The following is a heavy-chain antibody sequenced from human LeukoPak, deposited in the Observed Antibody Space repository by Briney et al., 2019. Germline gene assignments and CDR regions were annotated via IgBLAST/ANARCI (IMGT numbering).Heavy chain of an antibody. CDR3: ARAGLVDY. Sequence: GASVKVSCKASGYRFTSYYIHWVRQAPGQGLEWMGIFNPFDVTTTYAQNFQGRVTMTRDMSTSTVYMEMSSLRSDDTAVYYCARAGLVDYWGQGTLVTVSS. CDR1: GYRFTSYY. V-gene: IGHV1-46*01. D-gene: IGHD3-10*01. CDR2: FNPFDVTT. J-gene: IGHJ4*02.